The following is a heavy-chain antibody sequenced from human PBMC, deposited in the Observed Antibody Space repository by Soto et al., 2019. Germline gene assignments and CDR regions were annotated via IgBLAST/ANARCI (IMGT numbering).Heavy chain of an antibody. V-gene: IGHV2-5*02. CDR1: GFSLSTNRVG. D-gene: IGHD6-13*01. CDR3: PHSHYPSSREFDY. Sequence: QITLKESGPTLAKPTQTLTLSCTFSGFSLSTNRVGVAWIRQPPGKALEWLTLVYWDYDKRYTPYLKSRLTITTDTSKIQVLLTVTNVDPVDTVTYYCPHSHYPSSREFDYWAKGTLVTVSS. CDR2: VYWDYDK. J-gene: IGHJ4*02.